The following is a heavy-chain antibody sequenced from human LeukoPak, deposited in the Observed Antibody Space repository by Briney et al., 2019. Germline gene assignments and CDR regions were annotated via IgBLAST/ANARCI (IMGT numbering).Heavy chain of an antibody. D-gene: IGHD3-22*01. CDR1: GFTFSGYA. J-gene: IGHJ4*02. CDR3: ARDEFYYYDSSGYPVDY. V-gene: IGHV3-23*01. Sequence: GASLRLSCAASGFTFSGYAMSWVRQAPGKGLEWVSAISGSGGSTYYADSVKGRFTISRDNSKNTLYLQMNSLRAEDTAVYYCARDEFYYYDSSGYPVDYWGQGTLVTVSS. CDR2: ISGSGGST.